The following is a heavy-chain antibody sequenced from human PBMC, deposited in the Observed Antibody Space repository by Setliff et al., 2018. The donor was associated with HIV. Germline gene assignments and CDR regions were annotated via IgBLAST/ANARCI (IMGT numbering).Heavy chain of an antibody. J-gene: IGHJ6*02. CDR3: ARDNLYYNTWNASPVYGLDV. Sequence: GGSLRLSCAASGFTFSSYEFNWVRQAPGKGLEWVSYISSRGDTIYDADSVKGRFTISRDNAKSSLYLQMNSLRAEDTAIYYCARDNLYYNTWNASPVYGLDVWGQGTTVTVSS. CDR1: GFTFSSYE. D-gene: IGHD3-3*01. CDR2: ISSRGDTI. V-gene: IGHV3-48*03.